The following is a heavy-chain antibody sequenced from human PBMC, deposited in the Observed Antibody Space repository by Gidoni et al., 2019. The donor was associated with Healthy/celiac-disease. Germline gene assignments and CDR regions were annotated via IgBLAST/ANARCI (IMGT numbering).Heavy chain of an antibody. CDR3: ARLYSSGYYYEGGVDP. D-gene: IGHD3-22*01. J-gene: IGHJ5*02. Sequence: QVQLQESGPGLVKPSETLSLTCTVSGGSISSYYWSWIRQPPGKGREWIGYIYYSGSTNYNPSLKRLVTISVDTSKNQFSLKLSSVTAADTAVYYCARLYSSGYYYEGGVDPWGQGTLVTVS. CDR2: IYYSGST. V-gene: IGHV4-59*01. CDR1: GGSISSYY.